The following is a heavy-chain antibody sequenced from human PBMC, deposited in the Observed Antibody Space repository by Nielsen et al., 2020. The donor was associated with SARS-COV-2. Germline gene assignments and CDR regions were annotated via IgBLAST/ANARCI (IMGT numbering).Heavy chain of an antibody. J-gene: IGHJ6*03. CDR2: VSQTGTT. CDR3: AGPRYYYMDV. Sequence: SETLSLTCAVSSGSVSSSSWWTWVRQSPGKGLQWIGEVSQTGTTNYNPSLKGRVTLLIDKSRSQFSLRLTSVSAADTAVYYCAGPRYYYMDVRGKGTTVTVSS. V-gene: IGHV4-4*02. CDR1: SGSVSSSSW.